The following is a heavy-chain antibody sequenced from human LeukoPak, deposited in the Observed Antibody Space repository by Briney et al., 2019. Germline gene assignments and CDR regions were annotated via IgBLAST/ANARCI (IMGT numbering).Heavy chain of an antibody. D-gene: IGHD3-16*01. CDR3: ARDGSPGGAGLDY. J-gene: IGHJ4*02. CDR2: INPNSGGT. Sequence: ASVKVSCKASGYTFTGYYMHWVRQAPGQGLEWMGWINPNSGGTNYAQKFQGRVTMTRDTSISTAYMELSRLRSDDTAVYYCARDGSPGGAGLDYWGQGTLVTVSS. V-gene: IGHV1-2*02. CDR1: GYTFTGYY.